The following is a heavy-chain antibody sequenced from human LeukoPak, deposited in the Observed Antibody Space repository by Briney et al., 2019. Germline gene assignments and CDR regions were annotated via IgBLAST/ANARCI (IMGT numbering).Heavy chain of an antibody. Sequence: GESLKISCKGSGYSFTSYWIGCVRQMPGKGLEWMGIIYPGDSDTRYSPSFQGQVTISADKSISTAYLQWSSLKASDTAIYYCARHRWDYRYKYYFDDWGQGTLVTVSS. J-gene: IGHJ4*02. D-gene: IGHD4-11*01. CDR3: ARHRWDYRYKYYFDD. V-gene: IGHV5-51*01. CDR1: GYSFTSYW. CDR2: IYPGDSDT.